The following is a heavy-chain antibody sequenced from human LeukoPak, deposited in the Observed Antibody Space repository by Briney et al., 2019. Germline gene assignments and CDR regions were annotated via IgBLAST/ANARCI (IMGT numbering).Heavy chain of an antibody. CDR2: ISYDGSNK. D-gene: IGHD2-21*02. J-gene: IGHJ4*02. Sequence: GGSLRLSCAASGFTFSSYAMHWVRQAPGKGLEWVAVISYDGSNKYYADSVKGRFTISRDNSKNTLYLQMNSLRAEDTAVYYCARGSGGDRYLDYWGQGTLVTVSS. CDR3: ARGSGGDRYLDY. V-gene: IGHV3-30-3*01. CDR1: GFTFSSYA.